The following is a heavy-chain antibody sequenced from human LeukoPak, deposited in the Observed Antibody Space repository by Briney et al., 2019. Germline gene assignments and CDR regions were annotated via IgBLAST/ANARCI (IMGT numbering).Heavy chain of an antibody. CDR3: ARAPPSRYCSSTSCYSGGYYYYYMDV. D-gene: IGHD2-2*01. CDR2: IIPIFGTA. V-gene: IGHV1-69*05. J-gene: IGHJ6*03. Sequence: GASVKVSCKASGGTFSSYAISWVRQAPGQGLEWMGGIIPIFGTANYAQKFQGRVTITTDTSTSTAYMELRSLRSDDTAVYYCARAPPSRYCSSTSCYSGGYYYYYMDVWGKGTTVTVSS. CDR1: GGTFSSYA.